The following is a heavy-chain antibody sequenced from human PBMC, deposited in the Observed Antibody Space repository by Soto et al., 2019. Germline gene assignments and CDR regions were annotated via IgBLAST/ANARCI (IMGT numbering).Heavy chain of an antibody. D-gene: IGHD2-2*03. V-gene: IGHV4-39*01. CDR2: IYSSENT. Sequence: SDTLSLTCTVSGCSVSSNSYSWGWVRQSPGKGLEWIGTIYSSENTYYNPSLLSRVTISVDTSKNEFSLRLSSVTAADTAVYCCARLNGYCVSTNCHGYYGMDVWGQGTTVT. CDR3: ARLNGYCVSTNCHGYYGMDV. J-gene: IGHJ6*02. CDR1: GCSVSSNSYS.